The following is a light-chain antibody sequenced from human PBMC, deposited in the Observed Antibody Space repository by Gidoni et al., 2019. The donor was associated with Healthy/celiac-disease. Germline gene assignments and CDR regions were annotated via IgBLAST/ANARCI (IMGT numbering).Light chain of an antibody. CDR3: QQLNSYPYT. CDR2: AAS. CDR1: QDISSY. J-gene: IGKJ2*01. Sequence: DIQLTQSPSFLSASVGDRVTITCRASQDISSYLAWYQQKPGKAPKLLIYAASTLQSGVPSRFSGSGSGTEFTLTISSLQPEDFATYYCQQLNSYPYTFGQXTKLEIK. V-gene: IGKV1-9*01.